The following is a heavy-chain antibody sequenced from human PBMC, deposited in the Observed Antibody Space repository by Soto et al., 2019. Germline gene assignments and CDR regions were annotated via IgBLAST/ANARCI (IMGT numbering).Heavy chain of an antibody. CDR2: ISYDGSNK. CDR3: AKDAQSRATILKYYFDS. Sequence: GGSLRLSCAASGFTFSSYGMHWVRQAPGKGLEWVAVISYDGSNKYYADSVKGRFTISRDNSKNTLYLQMNSLRAEDTAVYYCAKDAQSRATILKYYFDSWGQGTLVTVSS. CDR1: GFTFSSYG. J-gene: IGHJ4*02. D-gene: IGHD5-12*01. V-gene: IGHV3-30*18.